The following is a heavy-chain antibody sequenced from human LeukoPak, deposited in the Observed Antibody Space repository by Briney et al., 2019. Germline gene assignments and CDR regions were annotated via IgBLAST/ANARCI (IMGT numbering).Heavy chain of an antibody. CDR3: ARGPADGAFDY. D-gene: IGHD6-13*01. Sequence: GGSLRLSCAASGFTFRSCWMHWVRQAPGKGLVWVSRINSDGTGTKYADSVKGRFTISRDNAKNTLYLQMNSLRAEDTAVYYCARGPADGAFDYWSQGTLVTVSS. V-gene: IGHV3-74*03. J-gene: IGHJ4*02. CDR1: GFTFRSCW. CDR2: INSDGTGT.